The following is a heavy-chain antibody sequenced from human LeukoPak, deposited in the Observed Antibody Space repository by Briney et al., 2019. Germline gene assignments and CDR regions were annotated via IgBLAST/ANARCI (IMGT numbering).Heavy chain of an antibody. D-gene: IGHD6-13*01. V-gene: IGHV3-21*01. Sequence: GGSLRLSCAASTFTVSGDYMSWVRQAPGKGLEWISSITSTGTYIYYADSVKGRFTISRDNAKNSLYLQMNSLRAEDTAVYFCARVAGGKFHLDYWGQGTQVTVSS. CDR1: TFTVSGDY. CDR2: ITSTGTYI. CDR3: ARVAGGKFHLDY. J-gene: IGHJ4*02.